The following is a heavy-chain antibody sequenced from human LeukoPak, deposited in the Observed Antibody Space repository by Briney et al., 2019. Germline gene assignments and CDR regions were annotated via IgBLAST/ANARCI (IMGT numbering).Heavy chain of an antibody. D-gene: IGHD6-19*01. J-gene: IGHJ3*02. V-gene: IGHV5-51*01. Sequence: GESLKISCKGSGYSFTSYWIGWVRQMRGKGLEWMGIIYPGDSDTRYSPSFEGQVTISADKSISTAYLQWSSLKASDTAMYYCARLVAVAGAGAFDIWGQGTMVTVSS. CDR2: IYPGDSDT. CDR3: ARLVAVAGAGAFDI. CDR1: GYSFTSYW.